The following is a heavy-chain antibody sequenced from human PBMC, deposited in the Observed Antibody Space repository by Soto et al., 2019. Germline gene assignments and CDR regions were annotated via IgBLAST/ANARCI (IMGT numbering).Heavy chain of an antibody. V-gene: IGHV3-15*07. Sequence: PGGSLRLSCAASGFTFSNAWMNWVRQAPGKGLEWVGRIKSKTDGGTTDYAAPVKGRFTISRDDTKNTLYLQMNSLKTEDTAVYYCTTDTRSYYDFSSAYYFDSWGRRNLVTVSS. CDR2: IKSKTDGGTT. CDR1: GFTFSNAW. CDR3: TTDTRSYYDFSSAYYFDS. D-gene: IGHD3-3*01. J-gene: IGHJ4*02.